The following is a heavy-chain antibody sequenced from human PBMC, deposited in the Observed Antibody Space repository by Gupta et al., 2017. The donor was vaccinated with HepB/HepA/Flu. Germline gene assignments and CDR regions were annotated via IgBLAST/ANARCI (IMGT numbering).Heavy chain of an antibody. CDR2: ITGDGSSI. D-gene: IGHD3-10*01. V-gene: IGHV3-74*01. J-gene: IGHJ4*02. Sequence: DVKLEESGGGVVYPGGSRRLSCAASGFIFSNDWIHWVRQVPGKSPVWVARITGDGSSITYADSVRGRFLISRDNAKNTLYLQLNSLRVDDTGTYFCARGSGSAILANWGQGTLVTVSS. CDR1: GFIFSNDW. CDR3: ARGSGSAILAN.